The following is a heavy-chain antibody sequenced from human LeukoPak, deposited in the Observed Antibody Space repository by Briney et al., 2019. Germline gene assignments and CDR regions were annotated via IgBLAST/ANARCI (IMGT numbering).Heavy chain of an antibody. V-gene: IGHV1-8*01. D-gene: IGHD3-16*02. J-gene: IGHJ1*01. Sequence: ASVKVSCKASGYTFTSYDINWVRQATGQGLEWMGWMNPNSGNTGYAQKFQGRVTMTRNTSISTAYMELSSLRSEDMAVYYCVVGGELSPEEYFQHWGQGTLVTVSS. CDR3: VVGGELSPEEYFQH. CDR1: GYTFTSYD. CDR2: MNPNSGNT.